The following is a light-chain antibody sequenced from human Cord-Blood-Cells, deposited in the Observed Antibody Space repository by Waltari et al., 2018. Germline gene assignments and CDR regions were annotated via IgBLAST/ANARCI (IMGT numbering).Light chain of an antibody. CDR3: SSYTSSSTYV. CDR1: SRYVGGFNY. CDR2: DVS. Sequence: QSALPQPASVSGSPGQSITIPRTGTSRYVGGFNYVSWYQQHPGKAPKLMIYDVSKRPSGVSNRFSGSKSGNTASLTISGLQAEDEADYYCSSYTSSSTYVFGTGTKVTVL. V-gene: IGLV2-14*01. J-gene: IGLJ1*01.